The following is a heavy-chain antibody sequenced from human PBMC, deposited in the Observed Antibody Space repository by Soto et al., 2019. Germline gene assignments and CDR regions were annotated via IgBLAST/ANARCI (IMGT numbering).Heavy chain of an antibody. CDR2: IYYSGST. CDR3: ARGLPAAIDIGAFDI. CDR1: GGSISSYY. Sequence: PSETLSLTCTVSGGSISSYYWSWIRQPPGKGLEWIGYIYYSGSTNYNPSLKSQVTISVDTSKNQFSLKLSSVTAADTAVYYCARGLPAAIDIGAFDIWGQGTMVTVS. J-gene: IGHJ3*02. D-gene: IGHD2-2*01. V-gene: IGHV4-59*01.